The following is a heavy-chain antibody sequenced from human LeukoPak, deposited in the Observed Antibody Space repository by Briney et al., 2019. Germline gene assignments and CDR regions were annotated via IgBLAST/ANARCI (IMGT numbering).Heavy chain of an antibody. V-gene: IGHV4-59*01. J-gene: IGHJ5*02. Sequence: PSETLSLTCTVSGGSISSYYWSWIRQPPGKGLEWIGYIYYSGSTNYNPSPKSRVTISVDTSKNQFSLKLSSVTAADTAVYYCARSPPRWWFDPWGQGTLVTVSS. CDR2: IYYSGST. CDR3: ARSPPRWWFDP. CDR1: GGSISSYY.